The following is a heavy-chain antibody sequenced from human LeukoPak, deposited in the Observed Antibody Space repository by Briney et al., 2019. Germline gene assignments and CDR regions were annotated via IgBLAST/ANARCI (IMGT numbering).Heavy chain of an antibody. D-gene: IGHD2-15*01. CDR3: ARRFCSTGSCYYYMDV. J-gene: IGHJ6*03. Sequence: GGSLRLSCAASGFTFDAYAMSWVRDAPGKGLEWVSGINWNGDSTAYAESVKVRFTVSRDNAKNSLYLQMNSLRAEDTALYSCARRFCSTGSCYYYMDVWGKGTTVTVSS. CDR2: INWNGDST. CDR1: GFTFDAYA. V-gene: IGHV3-20*04.